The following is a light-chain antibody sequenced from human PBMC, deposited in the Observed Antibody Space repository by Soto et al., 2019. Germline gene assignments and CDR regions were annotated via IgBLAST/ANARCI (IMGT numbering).Light chain of an antibody. Sequence: DIQMTQSPSTLSASVGDRVTITCRASQSISSWLAWYQQKPGKAPNLLIYKASSLETGVPSRFTGSGSGTEFPLTITSLQPDDSAPYYCQQYKSYSLTFGGGTKVEIK. J-gene: IGKJ4*01. CDR3: QQYKSYSLT. CDR2: KAS. V-gene: IGKV1-5*03. CDR1: QSISSW.